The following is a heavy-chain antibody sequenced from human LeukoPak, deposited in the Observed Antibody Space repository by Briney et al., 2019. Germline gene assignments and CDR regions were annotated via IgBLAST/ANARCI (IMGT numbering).Heavy chain of an antibody. D-gene: IGHD2-2*01. Sequence: SQTLSLTCAISGDSVSSNSAAWNWIRQSPSRGLEWLGRTYYRSKWYNDYAVSVKSRVIIKSDTSKNQFSLQLNSVTPEDTAVYYCAGESQRGTLTWGQGTLVTVSS. CDR2: TYYRSKWYN. CDR3: AGESQRGTLT. CDR1: GDSVSSNSAA. J-gene: IGHJ4*02. V-gene: IGHV6-1*01.